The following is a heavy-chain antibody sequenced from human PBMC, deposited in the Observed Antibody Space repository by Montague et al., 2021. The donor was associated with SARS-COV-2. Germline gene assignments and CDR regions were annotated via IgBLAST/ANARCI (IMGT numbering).Heavy chain of an antibody. CDR3: AHRRGLLLSDAFDI. J-gene: IGHJ3*02. V-gene: IGHV2-5*02. Sequence: PALVKPTQTLTLTCTFSGFSLSTSGVGVGWIRQPPGKALEWLALXYWDDDKRYSPSLKSRLTITKDTSKNQVVLTMTNMDPVDTATYYCAHRRGLLLSDAFDIWGLGTMVTVSS. CDR2: XYWDDDK. D-gene: IGHD1-26*01. CDR1: GFSLSTSGVG.